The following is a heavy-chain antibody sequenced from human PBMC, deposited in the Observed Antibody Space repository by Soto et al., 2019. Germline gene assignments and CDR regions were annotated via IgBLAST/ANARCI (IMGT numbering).Heavy chain of an antibody. Sequence: SGGSLRLSCAASGFTFSSYAMHCVRQAPGKGLEWVAVISYDGSNKYYADSVKGRFTISRDNAKNSLYLQMNSVRAEDTAVYYCATRSGGGGAFDIWGRGTMVTVSS. D-gene: IGHD3-10*01. V-gene: IGHV3-30-3*01. J-gene: IGHJ3*02. CDR2: ISYDGSNK. CDR1: GFTFSSYA. CDR3: ATRSGGGGAFDI.